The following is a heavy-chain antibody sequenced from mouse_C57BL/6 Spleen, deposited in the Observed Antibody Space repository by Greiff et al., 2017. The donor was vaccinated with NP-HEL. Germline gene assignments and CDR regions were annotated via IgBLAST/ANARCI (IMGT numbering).Heavy chain of an antibody. Sequence: VQRVESGPELVKPGASVKISCKASGYAFSSSWMNWVKQRPGKGLEWIGRIYPGDGDTNYNGKFKGKATLTADKSSSTAYMQLSSLTSEDSAVYCCARAGYYSKTYFDYWGQGTTLTVSS. J-gene: IGHJ2*01. D-gene: IGHD2-5*01. CDR1: GYAFSSSW. CDR3: ARAGYYSKTYFDY. V-gene: IGHV1-82*01. CDR2: IYPGDGDT.